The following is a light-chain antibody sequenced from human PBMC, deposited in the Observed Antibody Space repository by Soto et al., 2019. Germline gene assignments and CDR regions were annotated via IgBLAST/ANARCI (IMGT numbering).Light chain of an antibody. CDR2: EVS. J-gene: IGLJ1*01. CDR3: SSYTISNTLEF. CDR1: SRDVGGSNY. V-gene: IGLV2-14*01. Sequence: QSALIQPASVSGSPGQSITISCTGTSRDVGGSNYVSWYQHHPHRAPKLLIYEVSYRPSGVSSRFSGSKSGNTASLTISGLQAEDDADYYCSSYTISNTLEFFGVGTKLTVL.